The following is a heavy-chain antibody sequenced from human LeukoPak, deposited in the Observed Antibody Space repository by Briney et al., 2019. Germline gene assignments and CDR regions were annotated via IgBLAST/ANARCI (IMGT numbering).Heavy chain of an antibody. D-gene: IGHD3-16*02. V-gene: IGHV4-4*07. J-gene: IGHJ6*03. CDR1: GGSIRSSY. Sequence: PSETLSLTCTVSGGSIRSSYWRWIRQSAGKGLEWIGRIYPSGTTNYNPSLRSRVTISVDKSKNQFSLNLTSVTAADTAIYYCARDSPRDNIVYYYYMDVWGKGTTVTVSS. CDR3: ARDSPRDNIVYYYYMDV. CDR2: IYPSGTT.